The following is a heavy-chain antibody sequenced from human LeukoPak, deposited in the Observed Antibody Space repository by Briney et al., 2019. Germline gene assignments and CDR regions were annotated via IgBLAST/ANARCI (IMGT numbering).Heavy chain of an antibody. CDR3: ARGSRGELELYDNTYYYYYMDV. V-gene: IGHV3-11*01. D-gene: IGHD1-7*01. J-gene: IGHJ6*03. Sequence: GGSLRLSCAASGFTFSDYYMSWIRQAPGKGLEWVSYISSSGSTIYYADSVKGRFTISRDNAKNSLYLQMNSLRAEDTAVYYCARGSRGELELYDNTYYYYYMDVWGKGTTVTVSS. CDR1: GFTFSDYY. CDR2: ISSSGSTI.